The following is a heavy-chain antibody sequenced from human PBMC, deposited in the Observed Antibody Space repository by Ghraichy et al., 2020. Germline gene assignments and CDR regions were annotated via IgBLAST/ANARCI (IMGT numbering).Heavy chain of an antibody. D-gene: IGHD3-3*01. J-gene: IGHJ3*02. CDR1: GFTFSSYS. V-gene: IGHV3-21*01. CDR2: ISSSSSYI. CDR3: AREYRDFWSGYYTGGMGWGAFDI. Sequence: GESLNISCAASGFTFSSYSMNWVRQAPGKGLEWVSSISSSSSYIYYADSVKGRFTISRDNAKNSLYLQMNSLRAEDTAVYYCAREYRDFWSGYYTGGMGWGAFDIWGQGTMVTVSS.